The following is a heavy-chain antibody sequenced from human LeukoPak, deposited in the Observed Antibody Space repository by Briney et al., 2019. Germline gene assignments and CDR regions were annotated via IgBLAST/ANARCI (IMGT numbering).Heavy chain of an antibody. J-gene: IGHJ5*01. V-gene: IGHV3-15*01. Sequence: GGSLRLSCAASGFTFSNAWMSWVRQAPGKGLEWVGRIKSKTDGGTTDYAAPVKGRFTISRDDSKNTLYLQMNSLKTEDTAVYYCTSVLRFLEWFDYWGQGTLVTVSS. CDR2: IKSKTDGGTT. CDR3: TSVLRFLEWFDY. CDR1: GFTFSNAW. D-gene: IGHD3-3*01.